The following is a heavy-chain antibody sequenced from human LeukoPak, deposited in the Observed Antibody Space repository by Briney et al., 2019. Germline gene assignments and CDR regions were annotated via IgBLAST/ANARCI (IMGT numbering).Heavy chain of an antibody. V-gene: IGHV2-5*02. D-gene: IGHD3-22*01. J-gene: IGHJ4*02. CDR3: AHGSYDTKSPWGGAFDY. Sequence: ESGPTLVNPTQTLTLTCTFSGFSITTSGVGVGWIRQPPGKALEWIAPNYWDDDRRYSPSLRSRLTLTKDTSKNQVVLTMTNMDPVDTATYYCAHGSYDTKSPWGGAFDYWGQGILVTVSS. CDR2: NYWDDDR. CDR1: GFSITTSGVG.